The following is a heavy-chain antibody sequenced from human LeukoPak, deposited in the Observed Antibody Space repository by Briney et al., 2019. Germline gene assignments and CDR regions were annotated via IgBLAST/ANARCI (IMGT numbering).Heavy chain of an antibody. J-gene: IGHJ4*02. CDR3: AGIEYSSSGFDY. CDR1: GGSFSGYY. Sequence: SETLSLTCAVYGGSFSGYYWSWIRQPPGKGLEWIGEINHSGSTNYNPSLKSRVTISVDTSKNRFSLKLSSVTAADTAVYYCAGIEYSSSGFDYWGQGTLVIVSS. CDR2: INHSGST. D-gene: IGHD6-6*01. V-gene: IGHV4-34*01.